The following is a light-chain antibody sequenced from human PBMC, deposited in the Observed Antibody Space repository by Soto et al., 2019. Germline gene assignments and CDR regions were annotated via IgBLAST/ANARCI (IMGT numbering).Light chain of an antibody. Sequence: EIVLTQSPATLSLSPGERATLSCRASQSVNIYLAWYQQKPGQAPRLLIYGASRRATGIPDRFSGSGSGTDFTLTIDRLEPEDFAVYYCQQYTNWPPWTFGRGTKVDIK. CDR3: QQYTNWPPWT. V-gene: IGKV3-11*01. CDR1: QSVNIY. J-gene: IGKJ1*01. CDR2: GAS.